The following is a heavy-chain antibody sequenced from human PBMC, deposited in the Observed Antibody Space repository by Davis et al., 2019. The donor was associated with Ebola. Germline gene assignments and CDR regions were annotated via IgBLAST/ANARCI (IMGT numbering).Heavy chain of an antibody. Sequence: GESLKISCAASGFTFSSYAMSWVRQAPGKGLEWVAVIWYDGSNEYYADSVKGRFTISRDNSKNTLYLQMNSLRAEDTAVYYCARVSPEKDAFDIWGQGTVVTVSS. CDR1: GFTFSSYA. D-gene: IGHD1-14*01. V-gene: IGHV3-33*08. CDR3: ARVSPEKDAFDI. CDR2: IWYDGSNE. J-gene: IGHJ3*02.